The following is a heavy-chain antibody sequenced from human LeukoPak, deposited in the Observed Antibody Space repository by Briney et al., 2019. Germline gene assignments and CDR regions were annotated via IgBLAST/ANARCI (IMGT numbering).Heavy chain of an antibody. CDR2: IYYSGST. CDR3: ARDGYKWGWFDP. V-gene: IGHV4-59*01. D-gene: IGHD5-24*01. J-gene: IGHJ5*02. Sequence: PSETLSLTCTVSGGSISSYHWSWIRQPPGKGLEWIGYIYYSGSTNYNPSLKSRVTISVDTSKNQFSLKLSSVTAADTAVYYCARDGYKWGWFDPWGQGTLVTVSS. CDR1: GGSISSYH.